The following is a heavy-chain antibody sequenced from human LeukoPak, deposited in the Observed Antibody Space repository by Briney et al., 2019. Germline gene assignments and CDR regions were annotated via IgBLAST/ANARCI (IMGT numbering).Heavy chain of an antibody. CDR3: ARGGPAAGRFDY. Sequence: GGSLRLSCAASGFTFSSYAMSWVRQAPGKGLEWVSDISGSGGSTYYADFVKGRFTISRDNSKNTLYLQMNSLRAEDTAVYYCARGGPAAGRFDYWGQGTLVTVSS. CDR1: GFTFSSYA. V-gene: IGHV3-23*01. J-gene: IGHJ4*02. D-gene: IGHD6-13*01. CDR2: ISGSGGST.